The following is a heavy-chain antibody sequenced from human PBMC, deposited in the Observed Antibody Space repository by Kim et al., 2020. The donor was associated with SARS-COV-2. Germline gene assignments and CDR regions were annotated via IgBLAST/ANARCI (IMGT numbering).Heavy chain of an antibody. Sequence: DSVKGRFTIARDNAKNSLYLQMNSLRAEDTAVDYWARGGSVVVNYYGMDVWGQGTTVTVSS. V-gene: IGHV3-7*04. J-gene: IGHJ6*02. D-gene: IGHD3-22*01. CDR3: ARGGSVVVNYYGMDV.